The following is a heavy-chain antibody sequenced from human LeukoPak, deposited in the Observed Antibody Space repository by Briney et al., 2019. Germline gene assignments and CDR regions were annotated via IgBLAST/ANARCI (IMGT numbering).Heavy chain of an antibody. CDR1: GYTLTELS. V-gene: IGHV1-24*01. Sequence: ASVKVSCKVSGYTLTELSMHWVRQAPGKGLEWMGGFDPEDGETIYAQKFQGRVTMTEDTSTDTAYMELSSLRSEDTAVYYCATTWSVGATQRRGFDYWGQGTLVTVSS. D-gene: IGHD1-26*01. CDR3: ATTWSVGATQRRGFDY. J-gene: IGHJ4*02. CDR2: FDPEDGET.